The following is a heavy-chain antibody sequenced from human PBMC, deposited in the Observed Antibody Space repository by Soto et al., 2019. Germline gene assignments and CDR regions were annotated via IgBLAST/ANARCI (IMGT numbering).Heavy chain of an antibody. CDR2: IIPIFGTA. D-gene: IGHD2-8*01. V-gene: IGHV1-69*13. CDR3: AKSLSNGLCYPDWGEYFYGMGV. J-gene: IGHJ6*02. CDR1: GVTFSSYA. Sequence: GASVKVSCKASGVTFSSYAISWVRQAPGQGLEWMGGIIPIFGTANYAQKFQGRVTITADESTSTAYMELSSLRSEDTAVYYCAKSLSNGLCYPDWGEYFYGMGVWGQGTTVTVSS.